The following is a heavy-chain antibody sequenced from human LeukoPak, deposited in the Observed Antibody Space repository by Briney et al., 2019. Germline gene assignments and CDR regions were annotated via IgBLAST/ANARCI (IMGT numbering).Heavy chain of an antibody. Sequence: SETLSLTCTVSGGSISSYYWSWIRQPAGKGLEWIGRICTGGSTNYNPSRKSRVTMSVDTSKNQFSLRLSSVTAVDTAVYYCARGPYSGSNFDFWGQGSLVIISP. CDR2: ICTGGST. D-gene: IGHD1-26*01. CDR3: ARGPYSGSNFDF. V-gene: IGHV4-4*07. CDR1: GGSISSYY. J-gene: IGHJ4*02.